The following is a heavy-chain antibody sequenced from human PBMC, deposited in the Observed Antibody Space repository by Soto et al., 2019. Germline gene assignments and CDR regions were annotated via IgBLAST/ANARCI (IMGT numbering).Heavy chain of an antibody. CDR3: AHRDRASGGLFDY. CDR1: GFSLDTSGAA. V-gene: IGHV2-5*02. Sequence: QITLKESGPTLVKPTQTLTLTCTFSGFSLDTSGAAVGWIRQPPGKGLEWLSVIYWDDDKRSSPALRSRLTITEDTSKNQVVLRMTNMDPADTATYYCAHRDRASGGLFDYWGQGTLVTVSS. J-gene: IGHJ4*02. CDR2: IYWDDDK. D-gene: IGHD3-10*01.